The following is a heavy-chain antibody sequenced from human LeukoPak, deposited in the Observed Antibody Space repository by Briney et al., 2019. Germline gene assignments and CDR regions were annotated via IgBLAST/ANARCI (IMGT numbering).Heavy chain of an antibody. CDR3: ARQVVGATTAYYYYYGMDV. J-gene: IGHJ6*02. CDR2: VYPGDSDT. CDR1: GYSFTSYW. D-gene: IGHD1-26*01. Sequence: GESLKISCKGSGYSFTSYWIGWVRRMPGKGLEWMGIVYPGDSDTRYSPSFQGQVTISADKSISTAYLQWSSLKASDTAMYYCARQVVGATTAYYYYYGMDVWGQGTTVTVSS. V-gene: IGHV5-51*01.